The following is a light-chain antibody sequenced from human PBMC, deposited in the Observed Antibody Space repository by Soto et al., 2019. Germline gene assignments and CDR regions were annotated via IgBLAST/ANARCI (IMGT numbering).Light chain of an antibody. Sequence: IALTQSPATLSLSPGERAKLSCRASQSVSSYLAWYQQKPGQAPRLLIYDASNRATGIPARFSGSGSGTDFTLTISSLEPEDFAVYYCQQRSNWPQITFGQGTRLEIK. V-gene: IGKV3-11*01. CDR2: DAS. J-gene: IGKJ5*01. CDR3: QQRSNWPQIT. CDR1: QSVSSY.